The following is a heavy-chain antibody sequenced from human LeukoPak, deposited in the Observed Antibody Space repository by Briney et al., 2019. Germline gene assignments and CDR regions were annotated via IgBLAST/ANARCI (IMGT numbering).Heavy chain of an antibody. Sequence: GESLRLSCAASGFTFTTYWMSWVRQAPGKGLEWVANIKQDGTEKYYVGSVKGRFTISRDNTNNSLYLQMISLRVDDTAVYYCARVGKSGWDFDHWGQGTLVTVSS. J-gene: IGHJ4*02. V-gene: IGHV3-7*01. CDR3: ARVGKSGWDFDH. CDR2: IKQDGTEK. CDR1: GFTFTTYW. D-gene: IGHD6-19*01.